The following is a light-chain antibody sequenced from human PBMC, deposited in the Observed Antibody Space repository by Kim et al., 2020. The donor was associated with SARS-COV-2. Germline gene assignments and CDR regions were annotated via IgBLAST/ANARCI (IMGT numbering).Light chain of an antibody. CDR2: ATS. Sequence: SPGERATLSCRASQSVSSSYLAWYRQKPGQAPRLLIYATSSRATGIPDRFSGSGSGTDFTLTINRLEPEDFAVYYCQQYGTSSWTFGQGTKVDIK. CDR1: QSVSSSY. J-gene: IGKJ1*01. CDR3: QQYGTSSWT. V-gene: IGKV3-20*01.